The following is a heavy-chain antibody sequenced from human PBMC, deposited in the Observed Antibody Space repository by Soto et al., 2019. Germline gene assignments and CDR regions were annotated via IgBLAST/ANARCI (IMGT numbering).Heavy chain of an antibody. Sequence: EVQLVESGGGLVQPGGSLRLSCAASGFTFSSYEMNWVRQAPGKGLEWVSYISSSGSTIYYADSVKGRFTISRDNAKNSRYLQMNSLRAEDTAVYYCARANYDYVWGSFLGIDYWGQGTLVTVSS. CDR3: ARANYDYVWGSFLGIDY. CDR2: ISSSGSTI. D-gene: IGHD3-16*01. J-gene: IGHJ4*02. V-gene: IGHV3-48*03. CDR1: GFTFSSYE.